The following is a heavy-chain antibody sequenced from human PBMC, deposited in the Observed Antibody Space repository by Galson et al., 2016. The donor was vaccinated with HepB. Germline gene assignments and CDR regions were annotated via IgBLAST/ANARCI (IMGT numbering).Heavy chain of an antibody. CDR3: VRGLPSHWDDAFEI. Sequence: SLRLSCAASGFTFTNAWMTWVRQTPGRGLEWVGHIKSEDQGRTTDYAAPVKGRFTISRDDSTNRVYLQMSGLQTDDTGVYYCVRGLPSHWDDAFEIWGQGTMVTGAS. V-gene: IGHV3-15*01. J-gene: IGHJ3*02. D-gene: IGHD2-21*01. CDR1: GFTFTNAW. CDR2: IKSEDQGRTT.